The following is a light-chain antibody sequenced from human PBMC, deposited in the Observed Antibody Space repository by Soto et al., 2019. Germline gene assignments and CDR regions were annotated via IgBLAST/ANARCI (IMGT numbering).Light chain of an antibody. Sequence: EIVLTQSPATLSLSPGERATLACRASQSVSSYLAWYQQKPGQAPRLLIYDASNRATGIPARFSGSGSGTDFTLTISSLEPEDFAVYYCQQRSNWPENNVGQGTKLEIK. J-gene: IGKJ2*01. CDR3: QQRSNWPENN. V-gene: IGKV3-11*01. CDR2: DAS. CDR1: QSVSSY.